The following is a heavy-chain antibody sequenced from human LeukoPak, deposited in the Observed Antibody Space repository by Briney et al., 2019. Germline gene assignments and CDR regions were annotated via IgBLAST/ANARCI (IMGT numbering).Heavy chain of an antibody. CDR1: GFTFSRYA. D-gene: IGHD3-9*01. CDR2: MSGCGGST. V-gene: IGHV3-23*01. Sequence: GGSLRLFCAASGFTFSRYAMSWVRQAPGEGLEWVSAMSGCGGSTYYADSVKGRFTISRDNSKNTLYLQMNSLRAEDTAVYYCAKSALLTGYPCFDYWGQGTLVTVSS. J-gene: IGHJ4*02. CDR3: AKSALLTGYPCFDY.